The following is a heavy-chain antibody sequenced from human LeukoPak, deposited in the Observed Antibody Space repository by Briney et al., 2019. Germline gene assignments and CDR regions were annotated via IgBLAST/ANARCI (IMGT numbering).Heavy chain of an antibody. CDR1: GFTFSSYA. CDR2: ITGYGADK. J-gene: IGHJ5*02. V-gene: IGHV3-23*01. CDR3: AKGKAYDNLDWFDP. Sequence: GGSLRLSCAASGFTFSSYAMTWVRQPPGKRLEWVSSITGYGADKFYADSVKGRFTISRDNSRNTVSLQMNSLRAEDTAIYYCAKGKAYDNLDWFDPWGQGTLVTVSS. D-gene: IGHD3-9*01.